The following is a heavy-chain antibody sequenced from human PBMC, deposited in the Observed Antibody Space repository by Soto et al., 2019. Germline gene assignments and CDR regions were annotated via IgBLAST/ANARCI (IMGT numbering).Heavy chain of an antibody. D-gene: IGHD1-1*01. CDR2: INPNSGDT. CDR3: ARGRAGRTYNWFDP. V-gene: IGHV1-2*04. J-gene: IGHJ5*02. Sequence: ASVKVSCKASGYTFTSYGISWVRQAPGQGLEWMGWINPNSGDTNYAQKFQGWVTMTRDTSISTAYMELSRLRSDDTAVYYCARGRAGRTYNWFDPWGQGTLVTVSS. CDR1: GYTFTSYG.